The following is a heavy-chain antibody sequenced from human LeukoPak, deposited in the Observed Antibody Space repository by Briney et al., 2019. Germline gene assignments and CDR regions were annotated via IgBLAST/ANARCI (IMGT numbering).Heavy chain of an antibody. Sequence: ASVKVSCKASGYTFTGYYMHWVRQAPGQGLEWMGRINPNSGGTNYAQKFQGRVTMTRDTSISTAYMELSSLRSEDTAVYYCARLTQTLGEYFQHWGQGTLVTVSS. V-gene: IGHV1-2*06. CDR1: GYTFTGYY. CDR3: ARLTQTLGEYFQH. J-gene: IGHJ1*01. CDR2: INPNSGGT.